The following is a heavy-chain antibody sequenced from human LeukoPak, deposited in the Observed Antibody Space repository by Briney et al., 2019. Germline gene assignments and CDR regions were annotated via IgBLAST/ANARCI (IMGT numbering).Heavy chain of an antibody. CDR1: GFTFSGHW. CDR2: INERGTDS. V-gene: IGHV3-74*03. CDR3: VRDETLWTLDW. J-gene: IGHJ4*02. Sequence: GGSLRLSCAASGFTFSGHWIHWVRQPPGMGLVWVSRINERGTDSMYAESVKGRFTISRDNAKNTVYLQMNSLRAVDTAVYYCVRDETLWTLDWWGQGTLVSVSS. D-gene: IGHD1-1*01.